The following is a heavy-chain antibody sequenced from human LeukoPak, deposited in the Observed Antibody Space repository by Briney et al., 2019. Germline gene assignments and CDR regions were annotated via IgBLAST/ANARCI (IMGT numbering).Heavy chain of an antibody. V-gene: IGHV3-7*05. Sequence: GGSLRLSCTASGFTFNTYWMTWVRRAPGKGLEWVANIKEDESEKVYVDSRKGRFTISRANAKNALFLQMNSPRAEDTAVYYCARESSGTYYLKQWGQGTLVTVYS. CDR1: GFTFNTYW. D-gene: IGHD1-26*01. CDR3: ARESSGTYYLKQ. CDR2: IKEDESEK. J-gene: IGHJ4*02.